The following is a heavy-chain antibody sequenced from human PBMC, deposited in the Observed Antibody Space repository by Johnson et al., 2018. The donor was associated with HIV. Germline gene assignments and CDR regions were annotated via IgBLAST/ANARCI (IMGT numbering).Heavy chain of an antibody. CDR3: ARDGRDGYNYRWLWGAFDI. J-gene: IGHJ3*02. CDR2: IYSGGST. Sequence: VQLVESGGGLVQPGGSLRLSCAASGFTVSSNYMTWVRQAPGKGLAWVSVIYSGGSTYYADSVKGRFTISRDNSKNTLYLQMNSLRAEDTAVYYCARDGRDGYNYRWLWGAFDIWGQGTMVTVS. CDR1: GFTVSSNY. V-gene: IGHV3-66*01. D-gene: IGHD5-24*01.